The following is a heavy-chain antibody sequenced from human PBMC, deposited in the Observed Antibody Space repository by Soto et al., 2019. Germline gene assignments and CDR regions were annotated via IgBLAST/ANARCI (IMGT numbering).Heavy chain of an antibody. CDR1: GFTFSAYG. J-gene: IGHJ4*02. CDR2: ISGSGIST. CDR3: ARGRARHSEFDC. Sequence: GGSLRLSCAASGFTFSAYGMHWVRQAPGKGLEWVSGISGSGISTHYADSVKGRFTVSRDNSKNTLYLEMNTLTVDDTAVYFCARGRARHSEFDCWGQGALVTVSS. D-gene: IGHD3-10*01. V-gene: IGHV3-23*01.